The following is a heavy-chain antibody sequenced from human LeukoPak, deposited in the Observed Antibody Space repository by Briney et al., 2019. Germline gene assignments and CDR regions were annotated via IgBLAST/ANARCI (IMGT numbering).Heavy chain of an antibody. CDR2: IYHSGST. J-gene: IGHJ4*02. CDR3: ASVGSIAARRGVY. Sequence: PSETLSLTCTVSGGSISSGGYYWSWIRQPPGKGLEWIGYIYHSGSTYYNPSLKSRVTISVDRSKNQFSLKLSSVTAADTAVYYCASVGSIAARRGVYWGQGTLVTVSS. D-gene: IGHD6-6*01. V-gene: IGHV4-30-2*01. CDR1: GGSISSGGYY.